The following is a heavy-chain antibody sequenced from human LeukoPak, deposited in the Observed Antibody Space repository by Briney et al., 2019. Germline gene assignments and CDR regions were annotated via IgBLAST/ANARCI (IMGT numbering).Heavy chain of an antibody. Sequence: SVKVSCKASGGTFSTDALAWVRQVPGQGPEWMGRIIPVFGTTNYAETFQGRVTITADISTSTAYMQLSSLRSEDTAVYYCAREAGIAITGTIWYFDLWGRGTLVTVSS. CDR2: IIPVFGTT. D-gene: IGHD1/OR15-1a*01. CDR3: AREAGIAITGTIWYFDL. CDR1: GGTFSTDA. V-gene: IGHV1-69*06. J-gene: IGHJ2*01.